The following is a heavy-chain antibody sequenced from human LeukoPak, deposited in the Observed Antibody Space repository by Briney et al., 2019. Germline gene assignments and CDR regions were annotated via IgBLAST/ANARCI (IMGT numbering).Heavy chain of an antibody. CDR2: ISAYNGNT. CDR3: ARGQGYCSSTSCLIGDAFDI. Sequence: ASVKVSCKASGYTFTSYGISWVRQAPGQGLEWMGWISAYNGNTNYAQKFQGRVTMTRDTSISTAYMELSRLRSDDTAVYYCARGQGYCSSTSCLIGDAFDIWGQGTMVTVSS. CDR1: GYTFTSYG. J-gene: IGHJ3*02. V-gene: IGHV1-18*01. D-gene: IGHD2-2*01.